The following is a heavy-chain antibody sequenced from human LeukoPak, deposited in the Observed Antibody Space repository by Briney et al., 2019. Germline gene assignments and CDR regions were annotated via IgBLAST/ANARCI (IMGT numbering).Heavy chain of an antibody. CDR2: IYYSGST. CDR3: AREGYCTNGVCYNYYYYMDV. D-gene: IGHD2-8*01. CDR1: GGSISSSSYY. V-gene: IGHV4-39*07. Sequence: PSETLSLTCTVSGGSISSSSYYWGLIRQPPGKGLEWIGSIYYSGSTYYNPSLKSRVTISVDTSKNQFSLKLSSVTAADTAVYYCAREGYCTNGVCYNYYYYMDVWGKGTTVTVSS. J-gene: IGHJ6*03.